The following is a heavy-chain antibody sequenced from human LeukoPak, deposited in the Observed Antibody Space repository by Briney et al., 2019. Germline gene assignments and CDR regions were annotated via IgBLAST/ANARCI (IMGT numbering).Heavy chain of an antibody. CDR3: ARGSNSSFDY. V-gene: IGHV6-1*01. Sequence: SQTLSLTCAISGDSLSNNNVACSWIRQSPSRGLEWLGRTYYRPKFNTDYAASVKSRIAINSDTSKNQFSLQLNSVTPEDTGVYYCARGSNSSFDYWGQGTLVTVSS. CDR1: GDSLSNNNVA. J-gene: IGHJ4*02. CDR2: TYYRPKFNT. D-gene: IGHD3-10*01.